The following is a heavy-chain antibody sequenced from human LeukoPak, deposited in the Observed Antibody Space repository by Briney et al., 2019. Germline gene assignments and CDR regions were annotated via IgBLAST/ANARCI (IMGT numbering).Heavy chain of an antibody. J-gene: IGHJ4*02. D-gene: IGHD1-1*01. V-gene: IGHV3-21*01. Sequence: TGGSLRLSCAASGFTFSTYSMKWVRQAPGKGLEWVSSISSSSVYIYYADSVKGRFTISRDNAKNSLYLQMNSLRAEDTAAYYYAREGIAGTGDYWGRGTLVTVSS. CDR1: GFTFSTYS. CDR2: ISSSSVYI. CDR3: AREGIAGTGDY.